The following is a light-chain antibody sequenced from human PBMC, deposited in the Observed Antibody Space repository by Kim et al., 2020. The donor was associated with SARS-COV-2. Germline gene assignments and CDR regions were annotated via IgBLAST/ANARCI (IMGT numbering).Light chain of an antibody. J-gene: IGLJ3*02. CDR1: KLGDKY. CDR3: QAWDSSTAQV. Sequence: SYELTHPPSVSVSPGQTASITCSGDKLGDKYACWYQQKPGQSPVLVIYQDSKRPSGIPERFSGSNSGNTATLTISGTQAMDEADYYCQAWDSSTAQVFGGGTQLTVL. CDR2: QDS. V-gene: IGLV3-1*01.